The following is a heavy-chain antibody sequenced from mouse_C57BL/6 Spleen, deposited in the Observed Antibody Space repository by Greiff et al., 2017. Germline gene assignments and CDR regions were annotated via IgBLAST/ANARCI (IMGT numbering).Heavy chain of an antibody. CDR2: IDPEDGET. Sequence: VQLKQSGAELVKPGASVKLSCTASGFNIKDYYMHWVKQRTEQGLEWIGRIDPEDGETKYAPKFQGKATITADTSANTAYRQLSSLTSEDTAVYYCARIGDIYYGYDEGRDYWGQGTSVTVSS. CDR3: ARIGDIYYGYDEGRDY. J-gene: IGHJ4*01. D-gene: IGHD2-2*01. CDR1: GFNIKDYY. V-gene: IGHV14-2*01.